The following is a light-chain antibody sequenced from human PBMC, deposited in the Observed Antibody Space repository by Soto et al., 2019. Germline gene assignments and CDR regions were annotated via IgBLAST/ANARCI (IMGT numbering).Light chain of an antibody. CDR2: AAS. J-gene: IGKJ1*01. V-gene: IGKV1-27*01. Sequence: DIQMTQSPSSLSASAGDRATITCRASRDITDYLAWYQQKPGQVPKLLIYAASTLHSGVPARFTASGSGTDFTLTLAGLRPEDLATNSFQSYISAPWRLGKGTRWIS. CDR3: QSYISAPWR. CDR1: RDITDY.